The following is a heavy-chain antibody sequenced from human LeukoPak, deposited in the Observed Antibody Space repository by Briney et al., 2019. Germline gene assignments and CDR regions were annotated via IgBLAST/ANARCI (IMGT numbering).Heavy chain of an antibody. CDR1: GYSFTGNY. J-gene: IGHJ5*02. Sequence: ASVKVSCKASGYSFTGNYMHWVRQAPGQGLEWMGWINPNSGDTVYAQNFQGRVTMTRNTSISTAYMELSSLRSEDTAVYYCARGPLWFGEFFNWFDPWGQGTLVTVSS. D-gene: IGHD3-10*01. CDR2: INPNSGDT. V-gene: IGHV1-2*02. CDR3: ARGPLWFGEFFNWFDP.